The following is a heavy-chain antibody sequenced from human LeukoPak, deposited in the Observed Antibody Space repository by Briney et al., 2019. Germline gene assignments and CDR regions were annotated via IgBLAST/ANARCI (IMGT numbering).Heavy chain of an antibody. J-gene: IGHJ4*02. V-gene: IGHV4-30-2*01. CDR2: IYHSGST. CDR3: ARDRGICYFDY. Sequence: SQTLSLTCAVSGGSISSGGYSWSWIRQPPGKGLEWIGYIYHSGSTYYNPSLKSRVTISVDRSKNQFSLKLGSVTAADTAVYYCARDRGICYFDYWGQGTLVTVSS. CDR1: GGSISSGGYS.